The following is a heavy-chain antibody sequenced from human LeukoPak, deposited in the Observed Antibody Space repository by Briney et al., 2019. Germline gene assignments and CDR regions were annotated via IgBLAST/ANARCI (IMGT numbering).Heavy chain of an antibody. D-gene: IGHD6-19*01. CDR3: AREGWAVARKVDY. Sequence: GGSLRLSCAASGFTFSSYAMHWVRQAPGKGLEWVAVISYDGSNKYYADSVKGRFTISRDNSKNTLYLQMNSLRAEDTGVYYCAREGWAVARKVDYWGQGTLVTVSS. CDR2: ISYDGSNK. V-gene: IGHV3-30*04. CDR1: GFTFSSYA. J-gene: IGHJ4*02.